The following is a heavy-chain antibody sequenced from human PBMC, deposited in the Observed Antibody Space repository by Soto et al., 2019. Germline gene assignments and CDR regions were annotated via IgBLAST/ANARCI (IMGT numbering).Heavy chain of an antibody. D-gene: IGHD2-2*01. Sequence: GGSLRLSCAASGFTFSSYAMSWVRQAPGKGLEWVSAISGSGGSTYYADSVKGRFTISRDNSKNTLYLQMNSLRAEDTAVYYCAKRYCSSTSCHYYYMDVWGKGTTVTVSS. CDR3: AKRYCSSTSCHYYYMDV. CDR2: ISGSGGST. V-gene: IGHV3-23*01. J-gene: IGHJ6*03. CDR1: GFTFSSYA.